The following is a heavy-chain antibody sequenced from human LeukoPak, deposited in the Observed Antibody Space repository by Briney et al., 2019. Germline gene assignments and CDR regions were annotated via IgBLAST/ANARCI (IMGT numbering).Heavy chain of an antibody. CDR1: GFTFSSYA. Sequence: GRSLRLSCAASGFTFSSYAMHWVRQAPGKGLEWVAVISYDGGNKYYADSVKGRFTISRDNSKNTLYLQMNSLRAEDTAVYYCARDSYYYDSSGYPIGGGGMDVWGQGTTVTVSS. V-gene: IGHV3-30*04. CDR3: ARDSYYYDSSGYPIGGGGMDV. J-gene: IGHJ6*02. CDR2: ISYDGGNK. D-gene: IGHD3-22*01.